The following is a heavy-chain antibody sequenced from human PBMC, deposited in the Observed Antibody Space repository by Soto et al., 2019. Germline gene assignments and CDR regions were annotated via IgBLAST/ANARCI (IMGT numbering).Heavy chain of an antibody. CDR2: ISAYNGNT. J-gene: IGHJ4*02. V-gene: IGHV1-18*01. D-gene: IGHD2-15*01. Sequence: GASVKVSCKASGYTFTSYGISWVRQAPGQGLEWMGWISAYNGNTNYAQKLQGRVTMTTDTSTSTAYMELRSLRSDDTAVYYCARLSVVLRDMEDTASHGWISYWGQATLVTVSS. CDR1: GYTFTSYG. CDR3: ARLSVVLRDMEDTASHGWISY.